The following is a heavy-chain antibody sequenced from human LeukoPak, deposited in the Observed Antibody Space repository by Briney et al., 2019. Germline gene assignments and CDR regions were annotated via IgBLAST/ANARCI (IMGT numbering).Heavy chain of an antibody. V-gene: IGHV3-21*01. CDR3: ARDSMVVPAAISYFDY. Sequence: GRSLRLSCSASGFTFSTYAMHWVRQAPGRGLEWVSSISSSSSYIYYADSVKGRFTISRDNAKNSLYLQMNSLRAEDTAVYYCARDSMVVPAAISYFDYWGQGTLVTVSS. CDR2: ISSSSSYI. D-gene: IGHD2-2*01. CDR1: GFTFSTYA. J-gene: IGHJ4*02.